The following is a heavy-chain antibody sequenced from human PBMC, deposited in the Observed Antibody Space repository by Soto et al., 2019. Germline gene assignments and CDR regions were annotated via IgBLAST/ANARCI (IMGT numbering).Heavy chain of an antibody. CDR2: IRSNIDGATT. CDR1: GFAFKYAR. CDR3: TTDWGSGTHYARAFDV. Sequence: EVLLVESGGGLVKPGGSLRLSCAASGFAFKYARMTWVRQAPGKGLEWVGHIRSNIDGATTAYAAPVKGRFTISRDESKNTVDLQMNSLITEDTAVYYCTTDWGSGTHYARAFDVWDQGTMVTVSS. D-gene: IGHD3-16*01. V-gene: IGHV3-15*01. J-gene: IGHJ3*01.